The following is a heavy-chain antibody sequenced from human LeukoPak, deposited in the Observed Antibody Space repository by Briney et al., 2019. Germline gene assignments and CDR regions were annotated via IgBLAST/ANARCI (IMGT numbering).Heavy chain of an antibody. CDR3: IGTFLGY. D-gene: IGHD2/OR15-2a*01. CDR1: GFTFSSAW. CDR2: IASKTYGGTT. J-gene: IGHJ4*02. Sequence: AGGSLRLSCAASGFTFSSAWMNWVRQAPGKGLEWVGRIASKTYGGTTDYAAPVKGRFTISRDDSKNTLYLQMNSLKSEDTAVYYCIGTFLGYWGQGTLVTVSS. V-gene: IGHV3-15*04.